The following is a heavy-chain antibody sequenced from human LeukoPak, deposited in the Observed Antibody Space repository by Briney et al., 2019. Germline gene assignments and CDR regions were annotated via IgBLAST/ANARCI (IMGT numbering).Heavy chain of an antibody. D-gene: IGHD5-18*01. CDR2: IREDGSEK. CDR1: GFTFSSHW. V-gene: IGHV3-7*03. Sequence: GGSLRLSCAASGFTFSSHWMSLVRQAPGKGLEWVANIREDGSEKYYVDSVKGRFTISRDNAKNSLFLQMNSLRAEDTAVYYCARDSRYSRGVGDFDYWGQGTLVIVSS. CDR3: ARDSRYSRGVGDFDY. J-gene: IGHJ4*02.